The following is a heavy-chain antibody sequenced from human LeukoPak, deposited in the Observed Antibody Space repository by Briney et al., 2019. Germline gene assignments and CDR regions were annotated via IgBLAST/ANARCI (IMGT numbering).Heavy chain of an antibody. CDR3: ARQVVTGATNRYLDY. J-gene: IGHJ4*02. D-gene: IGHD1-20*01. CDR2: IYYSGST. V-gene: IGHV4-39*01. Sequence: SETLSLTCTVSGGSISSSSYYWGWIRQPPGKGLEWIGSIYYSGSTYYNPSLKSRVTISVDTSKNQFSLKLSSVTAADTAVYYCARQVVTGATNRYLDYWGQGTLVTVSS. CDR1: GGSISSSSYY.